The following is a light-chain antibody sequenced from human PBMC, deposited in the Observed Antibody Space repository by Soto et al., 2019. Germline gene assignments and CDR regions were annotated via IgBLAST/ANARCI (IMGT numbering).Light chain of an antibody. J-gene: IGKJ4*02. Sequence: DIPMTQSPSSLSASVGDRVTITCRASQSISSYLNWNQQKPGKAPKRLIYAACSLQSWVPSRFSGSGSGTDFTLAISILQPEEFATYYCQQCYSTPPTFGGGTKVHI. V-gene: IGKV1-39*01. CDR3: QQCYSTPPT. CDR2: AAC. CDR1: QSISSY.